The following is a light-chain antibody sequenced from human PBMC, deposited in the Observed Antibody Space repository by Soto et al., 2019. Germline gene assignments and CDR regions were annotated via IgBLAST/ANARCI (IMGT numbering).Light chain of an antibody. J-gene: IGKJ2*01. CDR3: QQRSIWPRNT. Sequence: EIVLTQSPATLSLSSGERATFSCRASQSVGSYLGWYQQKPGQPPRLFSYDVSNRATGIPARFSGSGSGTDSTLNFSTLEPQDVAIYHCQQRSIWPRNTLGPGTKLEMK. CDR2: DVS. V-gene: IGKV3-11*01. CDR1: QSVGSY.